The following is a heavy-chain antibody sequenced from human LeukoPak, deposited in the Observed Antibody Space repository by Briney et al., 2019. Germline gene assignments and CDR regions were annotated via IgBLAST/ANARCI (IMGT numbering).Heavy chain of an antibody. CDR1: GFTFSSFG. V-gene: IGHV3-30*03. J-gene: IGHJ4*02. CDR3: ARGWYSSG. D-gene: IGHD6-19*01. Sequence: GGSLRLSCAASGFTFSSFGMHWVRQAPGKGLEWVAVISDDGNKKYYADSVKGRFTISRDNAKNSLYLQMNSLRAEDTAVYYCARGWYSSGWGQGTLVTVSS. CDR2: ISDDGNKK.